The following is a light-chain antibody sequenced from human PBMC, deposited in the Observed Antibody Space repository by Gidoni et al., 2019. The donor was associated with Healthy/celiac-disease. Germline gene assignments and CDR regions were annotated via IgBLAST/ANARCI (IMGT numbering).Light chain of an antibody. CDR1: SSNIGAGYD. V-gene: IGLV1-40*01. CDR3: QSYDSSLSGHVV. Sequence: QSVLTQPPSVSGAPGQRVTISCTGSSSNIGAGYDVHWYQHHPGTAPKLLIYGNSNRPSGVPDRFSGSKSGTSASLAITGLQAEDEADYYCQSYDSSLSGHVVFGGGTKLTVL. CDR2: GNS. J-gene: IGLJ2*01.